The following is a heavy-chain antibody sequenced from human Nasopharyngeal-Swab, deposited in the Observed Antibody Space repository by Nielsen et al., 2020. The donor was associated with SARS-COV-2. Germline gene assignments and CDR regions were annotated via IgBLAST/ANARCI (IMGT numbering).Heavy chain of an antibody. V-gene: IGHV4-39*01. D-gene: IGHD6-13*01. J-gene: IGHJ6*02. CDR1: GGSMSSSSYY. CDR3: ARLPSSSWFSHGMDV. CDR2: IYYSGST. Sequence: SETLSLTCTVSGGSMSSSSYYWGWIRQPPGKGLEWIGSIYYSGSTYYNPSLKSRVTISVDTSKNQFSLKLSSVTAADTAVYYCARLPSSSWFSHGMDVWGQGTTVTVSS.